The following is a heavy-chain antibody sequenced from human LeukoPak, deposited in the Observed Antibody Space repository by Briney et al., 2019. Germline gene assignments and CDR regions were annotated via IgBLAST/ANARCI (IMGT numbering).Heavy chain of an antibody. V-gene: IGHV1-8*03. CDR3: ARRGPTSGYSYGYYFDY. CDR1: GYTFTSYA. CDR2: MNPNSGNT. Sequence: ASVKVSCKASGYTFTSYAMNWVRQATGQGLEWMGWMNPNSGNTGYAQKFQGRVTITRNTSISTAYMELSSLRSEDTAVYYCARRGPTSGYSYGYYFDYWGQGTLVTVSS. J-gene: IGHJ4*02. D-gene: IGHD5-18*01.